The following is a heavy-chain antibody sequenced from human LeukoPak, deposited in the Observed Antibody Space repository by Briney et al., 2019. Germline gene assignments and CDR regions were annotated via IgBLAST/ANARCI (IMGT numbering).Heavy chain of an antibody. CDR3: ARTYCSGGSCYASAFDI. CDR1: GFSFSSYS. Sequence: PGGSLRLSCAASGFSFSSYSMNWVRQAPGKGLEWVSSISSSSSYIYYADSVKGRFTISRDNAKNSLYLQMNSLRAEDTAVYYCARTYCSGGSCYASAFDIWGQGTMVTVSS. CDR2: ISSSSSYI. V-gene: IGHV3-21*01. D-gene: IGHD2-15*01. J-gene: IGHJ3*02.